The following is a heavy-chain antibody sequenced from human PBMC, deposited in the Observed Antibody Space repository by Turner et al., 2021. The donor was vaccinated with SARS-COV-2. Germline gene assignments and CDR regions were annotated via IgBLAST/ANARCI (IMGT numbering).Heavy chain of an antibody. CDR3: ARRRGMDV. CDR1: GFTFSSFW. V-gene: IGHV3-7*01. J-gene: IGHJ6*02. Sequence: EVQLVESGGGLVQPGGSLRLSCAASGFTFSSFWMSWVRQGPGKGLGWVANIKEDGSEKYYVDSVKGRFTISRDNAKNSVYLQMNSLRAEDTAVYYCARRRGMDVWGQGTTVTVSS. CDR2: IKEDGSEK.